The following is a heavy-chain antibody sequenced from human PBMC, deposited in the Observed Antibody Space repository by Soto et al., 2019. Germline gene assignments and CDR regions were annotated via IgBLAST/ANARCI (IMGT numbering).Heavy chain of an antibody. CDR3: VRGYSDYTDYFDY. D-gene: IGHD5-12*01. CDR2: IKQDGSEK. J-gene: IGHJ4*02. Sequence: EVQLVESGGGLVQPGGSLRLSCEASGFTFSGFWMSWVRQAPGKGLEWLTIIKQDGSEKYYVDSVKGRFTVSRDNAKKSLYLQVNSLRPEDTAVYYCVRGYSDYTDYFDYWGQGTLVTVSS. CDR1: GFTFSGFW. V-gene: IGHV3-7*03.